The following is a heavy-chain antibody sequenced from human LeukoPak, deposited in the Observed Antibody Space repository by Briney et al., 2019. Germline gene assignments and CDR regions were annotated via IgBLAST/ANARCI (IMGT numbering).Heavy chain of an antibody. V-gene: IGHV4-30-4*08. D-gene: IGHD3-16*01. CDR2: IYYSGST. CDR3: AREGWPFGAFDI. Sequence: PSETLSLTCTVSGGSISSGDYYWSWIRQPPGKGLEWIGYIYYSGSTYYNPSLKGRVTISVDTSKNQFSLKLSSVTAADTAVYYCAREGWPFGAFDIWGQGTMVTVSS. CDR1: GGSISSGDYY. J-gene: IGHJ3*02.